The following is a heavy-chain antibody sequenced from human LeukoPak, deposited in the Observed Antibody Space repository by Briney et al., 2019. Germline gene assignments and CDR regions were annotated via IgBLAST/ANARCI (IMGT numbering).Heavy chain of an antibody. CDR3: ARTSLRTFHI. J-gene: IGHJ3*02. CDR1: GFTFSSYG. D-gene: IGHD6-6*01. CDR2: MNSDSSTI. Sequence: GGSLRLSCAASGFTFSSYGMNWVRRAPGKGLEWISYMNSDSSTIYHADSVRGRFTISRDNAKNSLFLQMNSLRGEDTAVYYCARTSLRTFHIWGQGTMVTVSS. V-gene: IGHV3-48*01.